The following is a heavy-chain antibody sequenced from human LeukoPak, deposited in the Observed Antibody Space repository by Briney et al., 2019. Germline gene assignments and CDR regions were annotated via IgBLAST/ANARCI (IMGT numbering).Heavy chain of an antibody. V-gene: IGHV4-39*02. CDR1: GGSITAGTYY. J-gene: IGHJ3*02. CDR2: IYSSGKT. CDR3: ARRNFDSRGAFDI. Sequence: SETQSLTCTVSGGSITAGTYYWGWIRQPPGKGLEWIGSIYSSGKTYYNPSLKSRVTISVDTSKNYFSLKLSSVTAADVAVYYCARRNFDSRGAFDIWGQGTVVSVSS. D-gene: IGHD4-11*01.